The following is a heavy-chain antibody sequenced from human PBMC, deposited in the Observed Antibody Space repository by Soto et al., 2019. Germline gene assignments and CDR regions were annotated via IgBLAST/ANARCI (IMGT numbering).Heavy chain of an antibody. CDR3: ARTSAAGKYYYGMDV. J-gene: IGHJ6*02. CDR2: IYPGDSDT. V-gene: IGHV5-51*07. CDR1: GYSFTSYW. D-gene: IGHD6-13*01. Sequence: GASLKISCKGSGYSFTSYWIGWVHQMPGKGLEWMGIIYPGDSDTRYSPSFQGQVTISADKSISTAYLQWSSLKASDTAMYYCARTSAAGKYYYGMDVWGQGTTVTVSS.